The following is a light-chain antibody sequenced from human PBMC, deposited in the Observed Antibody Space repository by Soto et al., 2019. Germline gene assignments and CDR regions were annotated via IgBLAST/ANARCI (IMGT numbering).Light chain of an antibody. CDR1: QNIISW. CDR2: AAS. Sequence: DIQMTQSPSSVSASVGDRVTITCRASQNIISWLAWYQQRPGRAPKLLIYAASNLQGGVPSRFSGSGSGTDFTLTIDSLQPEDFATYYCQQAYTYPVTFGQGTRLDIK. V-gene: IGKV1-12*01. CDR3: QQAYTYPVT. J-gene: IGKJ5*01.